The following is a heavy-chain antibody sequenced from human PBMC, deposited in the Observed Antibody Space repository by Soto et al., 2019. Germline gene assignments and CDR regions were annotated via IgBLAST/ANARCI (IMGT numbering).Heavy chain of an antibody. CDR3: AKDTGYYYYYDGMDV. V-gene: IGHV3-30*18. CDR2: ISYDGSNK. Sequence: QVQLVESGGGVVQPGRSLRLSCAASGFTFSSYVMHWVRQAPGKGLEWVAVISYDGSNKYYADSVKGRLTISRDNSKNTLSLQMNSLRAEDTAVYYCAKDTGYYYYYDGMDVWGQGTTVTVSS. J-gene: IGHJ6*02. D-gene: IGHD4-17*01. CDR1: GFTFSSYV.